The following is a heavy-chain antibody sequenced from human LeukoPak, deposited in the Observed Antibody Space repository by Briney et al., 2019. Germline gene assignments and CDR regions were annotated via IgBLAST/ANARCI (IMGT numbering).Heavy chain of an antibody. CDR2: ISGSGGST. D-gene: IGHD6-13*01. CDR3: AKGSVLAAAGSGVAFDI. V-gene: IGHV3-23*01. CDR1: GFTLSSYA. J-gene: IGHJ3*02. Sequence: GGSLRLSCAASGFTLSSYAVSWVRQAPGKGLEWVSAISGSGGSTYYADSVKGRFTISRDNSKNTLYLQMNSLRAEDTAVYYCAKGSVLAAAGSGVAFDIWGQGTMVTVSS.